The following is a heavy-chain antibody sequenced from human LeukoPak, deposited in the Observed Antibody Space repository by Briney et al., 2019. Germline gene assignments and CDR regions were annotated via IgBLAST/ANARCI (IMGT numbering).Heavy chain of an antibody. D-gene: IGHD1-1*01. CDR3: ARQDQLHTIITRGAFDI. CDR1: GYSFTSYW. CDR2: IYPGDSDT. Sequence: GESLKISCKGSGYSFTSYWIGWVRQLPGKGLEWMGIIYPGDSDTRYSPSFQGQVTISADKSISTAYLQWSSLKASDTAMYYCARQDQLHTIITRGAFDIWGQGTMVTVSS. J-gene: IGHJ3*02. V-gene: IGHV5-51*01.